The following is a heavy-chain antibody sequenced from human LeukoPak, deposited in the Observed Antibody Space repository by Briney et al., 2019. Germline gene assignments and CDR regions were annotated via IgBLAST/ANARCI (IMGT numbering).Heavy chain of an antibody. CDR1: GFTFSSYS. Sequence: GGSLRLSCAASGFTFSSYSMNWVRQAPGKGLEWVSSISSSSSYIYYADSVKGRFTISRDNAKNSLYLQMNSLRAEDTAVYYCARDQRITIFGVVPQYYMDVWGKGTTVTVSS. V-gene: IGHV3-21*01. CDR2: ISSSSSYI. D-gene: IGHD3-3*01. J-gene: IGHJ6*03. CDR3: ARDQRITIFGVVPQYYMDV.